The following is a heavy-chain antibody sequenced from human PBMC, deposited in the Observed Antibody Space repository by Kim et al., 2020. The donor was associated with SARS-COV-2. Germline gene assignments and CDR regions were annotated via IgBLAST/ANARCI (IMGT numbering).Heavy chain of an antibody. CDR2: INTDGSET. Sequence: GGSLRLSCAASGFTFTKYWMHWVRQVPGKGLMWVSRINTDGSETGYSDSVKGRFTISRDIAKNTLYLQMNSLTAEDTAVYYCVRDGRLTAYSPVAFDIWGQGTMVTVSS. D-gene: IGHD3-9*01. CDR1: GFTFTKYW. V-gene: IGHV3-74*01. J-gene: IGHJ3*02. CDR3: VRDGRLTAYSPVAFDI.